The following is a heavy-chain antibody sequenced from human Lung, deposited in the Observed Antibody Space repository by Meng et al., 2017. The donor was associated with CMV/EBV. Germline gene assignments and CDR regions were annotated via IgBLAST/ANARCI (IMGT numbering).Heavy chain of an antibody. CDR3: ARDDSVLTGYYPIHYFYSMDV. J-gene: IGHJ6*02. CDR2: ISSSGSYI. CDR1: EFTFSSYS. D-gene: IGHD3-9*01. V-gene: IGHV3-21*01. Sequence: ESXKISXAASEFTFSSYSMNWVRQAPGKGLEWVSSISSSGSYIYYADSVKGRFTISRDNAKNSLYLQMNSLRAEDTAVYYCARDDSVLTGYYPIHYFYSMDVWGQGTTVTVSS.